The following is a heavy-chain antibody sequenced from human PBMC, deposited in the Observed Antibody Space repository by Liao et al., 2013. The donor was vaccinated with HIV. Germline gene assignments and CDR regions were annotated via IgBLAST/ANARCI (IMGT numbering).Heavy chain of an antibody. J-gene: IGHJ6*03. Sequence: QVQLQESGPGLVKPSETLSLTCTVSGGSISSYYWSWIRQPPGKGLEWIGYIYYSGSTNYNPSLKSRVTMSVDTSKNQFSLKLSSVTAADTAVYYCARGNYGQNRGYYYVLHGRLGQRDHGHRLL. V-gene: IGHV4-59*12. CDR2: IYYSGST. D-gene: IGHD1-7*01. CDR1: GGSISSYY. CDR3: ARGNYGQNRGYYYVLHGR.